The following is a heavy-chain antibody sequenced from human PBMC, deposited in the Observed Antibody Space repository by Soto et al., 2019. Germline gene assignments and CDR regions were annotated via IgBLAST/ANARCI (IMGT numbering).Heavy chain of an antibody. CDR2: ISSSSSYI. Sequence: PGGSLRLSCAASGFTFSSYSMNWVRQAPGKGLEWVSSISSSSSYIYYADSVEGRFTISRDNAKNTLYLQMNSLRAEDTAVYYRAKYYYDSSALLHFDYWGQGTLVTVSS. CDR1: GFTFSSYS. D-gene: IGHD3-22*01. J-gene: IGHJ4*02. V-gene: IGHV3-21*01. CDR3: AKYYYDSSALLHFDY.